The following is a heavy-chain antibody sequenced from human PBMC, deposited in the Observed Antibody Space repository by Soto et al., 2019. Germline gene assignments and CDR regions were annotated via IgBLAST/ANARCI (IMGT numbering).Heavy chain of an antibody. Sequence: EVQLLESGGGLVQPGGSLRLSCAASGFTFSSYAMSWVRQAPGKGLEWVSAISGSGGSTYYADSVKGRFTISRDNSKNTLYLQMNSRRAEDTAVYYCAKVGDIVLVPAATLWFDPWGQGTLVTVSS. V-gene: IGHV3-23*01. J-gene: IGHJ5*02. CDR2: ISGSGGST. D-gene: IGHD2-2*01. CDR3: AKVGDIVLVPAATLWFDP. CDR1: GFTFSSYA.